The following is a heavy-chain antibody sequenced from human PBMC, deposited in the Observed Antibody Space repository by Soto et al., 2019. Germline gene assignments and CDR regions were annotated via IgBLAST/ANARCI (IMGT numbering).Heavy chain of an antibody. Sequence: QVQLVQSGAEVKKPGSSVKVSCKASGGTFSSYAISWVRQAPGQGLEWMGGIIPILGTANYAQKFQGRVTIAADESTSTAYMERSSLRSEDTAVYYCARSGGVVVIPLCKLDSWGQGTLVTVSS. CDR1: GGTFSSYA. D-gene: IGHD3-22*01. J-gene: IGHJ4*02. V-gene: IGHV1-69*01. CDR3: ARSGGVVVIPLCKLDS. CDR2: IIPILGTA.